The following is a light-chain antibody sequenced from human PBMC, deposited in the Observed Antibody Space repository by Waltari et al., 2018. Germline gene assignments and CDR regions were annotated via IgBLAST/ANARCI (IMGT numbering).Light chain of an antibody. J-gene: IGLJ1*01. CDR2: EVS. CDR3: SSYTSSSTRV. V-gene: IGLV2-14*01. CDR1: SSDVGGYNY. Sequence: QSALTQPASVSGSPGQSITISCTGTSSDVGGYNYVSWYQQHPGKAPKLMIYEVSNRPSGVSNRFPGSTSGNTASLTISGLQAEDEADYYCSSYTSSSTRVFGTGTKVTVL.